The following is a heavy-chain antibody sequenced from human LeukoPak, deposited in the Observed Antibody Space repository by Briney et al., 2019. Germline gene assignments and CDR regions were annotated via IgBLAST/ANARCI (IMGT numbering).Heavy chain of an antibody. D-gene: IGHD6-6*01. CDR1: GFTFSSYS. CDR2: ISSSSSYI. Sequence: GGSLRLSCAASGFTFSSYSMNGVRQAPGKGLEWVSSISSSSSYIYYADSVKGRFTISRDNAKNSLYLQMNSLRAEDTAVYYCARVNVVSSGSPGDYWGQGTLVTVSS. J-gene: IGHJ4*02. CDR3: ARVNVVSSGSPGDY. V-gene: IGHV3-21*01.